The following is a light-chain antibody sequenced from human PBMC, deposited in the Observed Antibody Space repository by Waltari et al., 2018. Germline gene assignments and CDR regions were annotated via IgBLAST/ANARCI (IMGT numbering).Light chain of an antibody. CDR1: QSVSRN. V-gene: IGKV3-15*01. J-gene: IGKJ4*01. CDR3: QQYNNWLALT. Sequence: EIVMTQSPATLSVSPGERATLSCRASQSVSRNLAWYKKKPGQAPRLLLYGASTRATGIPARFSGSGSGTEFTLTISSMQSEDFAVYYCQQYNNWLALTFGGGTKVEIK. CDR2: GAS.